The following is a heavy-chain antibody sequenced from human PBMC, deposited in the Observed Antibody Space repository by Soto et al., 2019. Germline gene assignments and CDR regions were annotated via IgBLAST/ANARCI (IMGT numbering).Heavy chain of an antibody. J-gene: IGHJ4*02. D-gene: IGHD2-15*01. Sequence: EVQLVESGGGLVKPGRSLRLSCTGSGFTFGDYAMSWFRQAPGKGLEWVGFIRRKVYGGTTEYAASVKGRFTISRDDSTSIAYLQMNSLKAEDTAVYYCSTSNFERGTYSDYWGQGTLVTVSS. CDR2: IRRKVYGGTT. CDR1: GFTFGDYA. CDR3: STSNFERGTYSDY. V-gene: IGHV3-49*05.